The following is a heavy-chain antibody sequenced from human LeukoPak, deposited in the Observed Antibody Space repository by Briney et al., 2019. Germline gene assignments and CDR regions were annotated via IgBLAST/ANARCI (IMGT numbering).Heavy chain of an antibody. V-gene: IGHV3-53*01. CDR3: ARGVEPLAANTLAY. D-gene: IGHD1-14*01. J-gene: IGHJ4*02. CDR1: GFTFTAHD. Sequence: QAGGSLRLSCEASGFTFTAHDMSWVRQAPGKGLEWVSVLYSDGNTKYADSVQGRFTISRDNSKNTLYLEMNSLSPDDTAVYYCARGVEPLAANTLAYWGQGTLVTVSS. CDR2: LYSDGNT.